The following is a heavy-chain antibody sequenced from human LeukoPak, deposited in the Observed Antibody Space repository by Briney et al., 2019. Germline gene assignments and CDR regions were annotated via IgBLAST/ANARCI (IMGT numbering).Heavy chain of an antibody. CDR2: MSPNSGDT. D-gene: IGHD6-19*01. Sequence: ASVKVSCKASGYTFTSYDFNWVRQATGQRPEWMGWMSPNSGDTGYAQKFQDRVTMTRNTSISTAYMELSSLRSDDTAVYYCARAGGLYSSGWYREYYFDYWGQGTLVTVSS. CDR1: GYTFTSYD. J-gene: IGHJ4*02. V-gene: IGHV1-8*01. CDR3: ARAGGLYSSGWYREYYFDY.